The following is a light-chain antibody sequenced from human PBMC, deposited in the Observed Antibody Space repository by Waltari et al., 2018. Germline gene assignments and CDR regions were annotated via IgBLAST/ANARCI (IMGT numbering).Light chain of an antibody. CDR1: QSISSY. Sequence: DIQMTKSPSSLSASVGDRVTIPCRASQSISSYLNWYQQKPGKAPKLLIYAASSLQSGVPSRFSGSGSGTDFTLTISSLQPEDFATYYCQQSYSTPQTFGQGTKVEIK. J-gene: IGKJ1*01. CDR3: QQSYSTPQT. V-gene: IGKV1-39*01. CDR2: AAS.